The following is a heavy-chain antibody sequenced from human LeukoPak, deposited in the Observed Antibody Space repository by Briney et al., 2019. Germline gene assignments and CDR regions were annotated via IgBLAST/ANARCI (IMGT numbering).Heavy chain of an antibody. V-gene: IGHV1-46*01. CDR3: ARTLPHSNRWFFDK. CDR2: INPNGGGST. Sequence: GASVKVSCKASGYTFTSYDINWVRQAAGQGLEWMGVINPNGGGSTNYARKFQGRVSMTRDMSTSTVYMELNSLKSDDTAMYYCARTLPHSNRWFFDKWGQGTLVTVSS. D-gene: IGHD3-10*01. CDR1: GYTFTSYD. J-gene: IGHJ4*02.